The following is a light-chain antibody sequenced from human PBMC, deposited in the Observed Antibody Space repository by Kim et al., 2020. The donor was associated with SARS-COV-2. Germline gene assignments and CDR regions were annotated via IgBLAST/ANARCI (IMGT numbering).Light chain of an antibody. V-gene: IGLV2-8*01. J-gene: IGLJ2*01. Sequence: GQSVTISCTGTSSDVGGYNYVSWYQQHPGKAPKLMIYEVSKRPSGVPDRFSGSKSGNTASLTVSGLQAEDKADYYCSSYAGSNNVVFGGGTKLTVL. CDR2: EVS. CDR3: SSYAGSNNVV. CDR1: SSDVGGYNY.